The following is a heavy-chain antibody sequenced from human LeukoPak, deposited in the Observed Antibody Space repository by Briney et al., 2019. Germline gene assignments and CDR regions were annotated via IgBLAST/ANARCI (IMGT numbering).Heavy chain of an antibody. J-gene: IGHJ4*02. CDR3: ARDNARALFDY. Sequence: KPSETLSLTCAVSGYSISSGYYWGWIRQPPGKGLEWIGSIYLSGSTYYNPSLKSRVTISVDTSKNQFSLKLSSVTAADTAVYYCARDNARALFDYWGQGTLVTVSS. CDR1: GYSISSGYY. CDR2: IYLSGST. V-gene: IGHV4-38-2*02. D-gene: IGHD5-24*01.